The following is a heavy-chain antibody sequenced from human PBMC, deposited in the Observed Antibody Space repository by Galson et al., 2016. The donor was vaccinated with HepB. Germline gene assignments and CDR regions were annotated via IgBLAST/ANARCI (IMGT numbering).Heavy chain of an antibody. V-gene: IGHV4-34*01. CDR3: ASLGRGLYDWGSDRSSDY. CDR2: INHRGDT. D-gene: IGHD3-16*02. Sequence: LSLTCGVSGASFRNLYWSWIRQSPGKGLEWIGEINHRGDTNYNPSLKSRITISVDTSESQFSLRLQSVTAADTAVYYCASLGRGLYDWGSDRSSDYWGQGTLVTVSS. CDR1: GASFRNLY. J-gene: IGHJ4*02.